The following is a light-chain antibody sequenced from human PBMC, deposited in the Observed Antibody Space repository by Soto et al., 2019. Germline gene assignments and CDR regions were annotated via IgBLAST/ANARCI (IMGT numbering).Light chain of an antibody. Sequence: DIQLTQSPSLLSASVGDRVTITCRASQGISTYLAWYQQTSGKAPKLLISAASTLQRGVPSRFGGGGSGTQFSLTTASLHLEDFATEYGKHLNAYPFTVGGGT. J-gene: IGKJ4*01. CDR3: KHLNAYPFT. CDR2: AAS. V-gene: IGKV1-9*01. CDR1: QGISTY.